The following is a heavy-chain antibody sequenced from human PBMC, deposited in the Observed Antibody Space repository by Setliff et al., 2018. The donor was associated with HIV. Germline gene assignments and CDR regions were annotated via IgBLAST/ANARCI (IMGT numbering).Heavy chain of an antibody. CDR1: GGSISSGGYY. D-gene: IGHD5-18*01. V-gene: IGHV4-61*08. Sequence: ASETLSLTCTVSGGSISSGGYYWSWIRQHPGKGLEWIGYIYYSGSTNYNPSLKSRVTISVDTSKNQFSLKLSSVTAADTAVYYCARGSRGYSYAYYYYYMDVWGKGTTVTVSS. CDR2: IYYSGST. CDR3: ARGSRGYSYAYYYYYMDV. J-gene: IGHJ6*03.